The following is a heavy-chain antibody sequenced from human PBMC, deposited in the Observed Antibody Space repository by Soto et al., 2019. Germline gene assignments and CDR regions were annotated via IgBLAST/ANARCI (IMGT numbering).Heavy chain of an antibody. J-gene: IGHJ4*02. D-gene: IGHD6-13*01. Sequence: PGGSLRLSCAASGFTFSSYGMHWVRQAPGKGLEWVAVIWYDGSNKYYADSVKGRFTISRDNSKNTLYLQMNSLRAEDTAVYYCARDSVRQQGDYWGQGTLVTVSS. CDR2: IWYDGSNK. CDR3: ARDSVRQQGDY. CDR1: GFTFSSYG. V-gene: IGHV3-33*01.